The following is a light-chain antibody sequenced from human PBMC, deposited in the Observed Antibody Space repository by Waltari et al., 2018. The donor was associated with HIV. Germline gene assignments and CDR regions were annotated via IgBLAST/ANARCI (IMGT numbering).Light chain of an antibody. CDR1: ISDFGLYDF. J-gene: IGLJ3*02. Sequence: QSALAQPTSVAGSPGQAITISCTGRISDFGLYDFVSWYQQYPDKAPRLLIYGVSSRPSGICDRFSAFKSGNTATLTISGLQAEDEADYYCSSLTLTHSVLFGGGTRLTVL. V-gene: IGLV2-14*03. CDR2: GVS. CDR3: SSLTLTHSVL.